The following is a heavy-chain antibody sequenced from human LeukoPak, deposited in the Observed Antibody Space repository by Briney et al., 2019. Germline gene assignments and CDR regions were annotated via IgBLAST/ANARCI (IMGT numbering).Heavy chain of an antibody. J-gene: IGHJ4*02. CDR3: ARLPRILTGYYMVRDY. CDR1: GGSFSGYY. V-gene: IGHV4-34*01. Sequence: SETLSLTCAVYGGSFSGYYWSWIRQPPGKGLEWIGEINHSGSTNYNPSLKSRVTISVDTSKNQFSLKLSSVTAADTAVYYCARLPRILTGYYMVRDYWGQGTLVTVSS. CDR2: INHSGST. D-gene: IGHD3-9*01.